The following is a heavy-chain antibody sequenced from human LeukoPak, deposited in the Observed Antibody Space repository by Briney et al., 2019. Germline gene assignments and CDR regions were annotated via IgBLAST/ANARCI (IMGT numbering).Heavy chain of an antibody. Sequence: PGGSLRLSCAASGFTFSSYWMHWVRQTPGKGLMWVARIKSDGSTIYADSVQGRFTISRDNAKNTLYLQMNSLRAEDTALYYCAKEYGFRGALDYWGQGTLVTVSS. J-gene: IGHJ4*02. D-gene: IGHD3-10*01. CDR3: AKEYGFRGALDY. CDR1: GFTFSSYW. V-gene: IGHV3-74*01. CDR2: IKSDGST.